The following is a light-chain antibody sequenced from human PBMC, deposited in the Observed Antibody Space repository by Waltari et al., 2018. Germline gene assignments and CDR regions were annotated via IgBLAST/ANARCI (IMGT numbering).Light chain of an antibody. CDR3: ATWDGSLTAWV. Sequence: QSVLTQPPSASGTHGQRGTISCSGSTSNIGRNYVYWYQQFPGTAPKLLVYRNNERPSGVPDRISGSKSGTSASLAISGLRSEDEADYYCATWDGSLTAWVFGGGTKVTVL. CDR1: TSNIGRNY. J-gene: IGLJ3*02. CDR2: RNN. V-gene: IGLV1-47*01.